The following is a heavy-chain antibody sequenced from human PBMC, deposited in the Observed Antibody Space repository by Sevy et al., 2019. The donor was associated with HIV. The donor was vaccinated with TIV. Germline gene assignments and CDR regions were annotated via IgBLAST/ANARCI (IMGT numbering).Heavy chain of an antibody. CDR2: IISGSSYI. V-gene: IGHV3-21*06. Sequence: GGSLRLSCAASQFTFRDYTMNWVRQTPGKGLEWISYIISGSSYIRYADSVKGRFTIFRDNAENSLYLQMNRLRAEDTGVYFCARDRDYYGSGTYDYWGQGTLVTVSS. J-gene: IGHJ4*02. CDR3: ARDRDYYGSGTYDY. CDR1: QFTFRDYT. D-gene: IGHD3-10*01.